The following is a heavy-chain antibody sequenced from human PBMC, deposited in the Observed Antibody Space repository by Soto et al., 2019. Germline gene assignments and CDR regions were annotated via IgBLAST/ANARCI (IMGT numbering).Heavy chain of an antibody. CDR2: INAGNGNT. CDR3: ARGLKPRITMIVVVTQAFDI. J-gene: IGHJ3*02. CDR1: GYTFTSYA. Sequence: ASVKVSCKASGYTFTSYAMHWVRQAPGQRLEWMGWINAGNGNTKYSQKFQGRVTITRDTSASTAYMALSSLRSEDTAVYYCARGLKPRITMIVVVTQAFDIWGQGTMVTVSS. V-gene: IGHV1-3*01. D-gene: IGHD3-22*01.